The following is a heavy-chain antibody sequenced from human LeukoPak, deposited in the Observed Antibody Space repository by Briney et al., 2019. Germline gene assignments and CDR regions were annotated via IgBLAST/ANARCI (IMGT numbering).Heavy chain of an antibody. J-gene: IGHJ4*02. D-gene: IGHD2-8*01. CDR1: GGTFSSYA. Sequence: SVKVSCRASGGTFSSYAINWVRQPPGQGLEWMGRIIRGLGISNYAQKFQGRVTITADKSTSTTYMELSSLRSEDTAVYYCASARQRHCTNGVCPSLTDSWGQGTLGTVSS. CDR3: ASARQRHCTNGVCPSLTDS. CDR2: IIRGLGIS. V-gene: IGHV1-69*04.